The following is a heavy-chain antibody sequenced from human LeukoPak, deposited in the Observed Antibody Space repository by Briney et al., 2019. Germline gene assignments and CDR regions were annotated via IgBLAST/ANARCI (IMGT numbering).Heavy chain of an antibody. CDR2: IYYSGST. J-gene: IGHJ5*02. CDR1: GGSVSSGSYY. D-gene: IGHD4-11*01. CDR3: ARAAADYSNYGWFDP. Sequence: SETLSLTCTVSGGSVSSGSYYWSWIRQPPGKGLEWIGYIYYSGSTNYNPSLKRRVTISVDTSKNQFSLKLSSVTAADTAVYYCARAAADYSNYGWFDPWGQGTLVTVSS. V-gene: IGHV4-61*01.